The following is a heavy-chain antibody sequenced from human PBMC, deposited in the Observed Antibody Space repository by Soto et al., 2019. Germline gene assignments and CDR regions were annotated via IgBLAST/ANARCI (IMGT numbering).Heavy chain of an antibody. J-gene: IGHJ4*01. Sequence: PSETLSLTCTVSGDSISGYSWSWIRQPPGKGLEWIGYLSYSESTTSTPSLKSRVTISVDTSKNQFSLELSSVTAADTAVYFCARDGGTYLTRYFDSWGHGALVTVSS. CDR3: ARDGGTYLTRYFDS. CDR2: LSYSEST. D-gene: IGHD3-10*01. CDR1: GDSISGYS. V-gene: IGHV4-59*01.